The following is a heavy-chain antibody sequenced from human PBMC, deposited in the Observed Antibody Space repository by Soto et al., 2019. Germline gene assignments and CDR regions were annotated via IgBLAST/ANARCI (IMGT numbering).Heavy chain of an antibody. V-gene: IGHV4-59*08. CDR2: IYYSGST. J-gene: IGHJ5*02. CDR3: ARLGDFWSGYPNNWFDP. Sequence: PSETLSLTCTVSGGSISSYYWSWIRQPPGKGLEWIGYIYYSGSTNYNPSLKSRVTISVDTSKNQFSLKLSSVTAADTAVYYCARLGDFWSGYPNNWFDPWGQGTLVTVSS. CDR1: GGSISSYY. D-gene: IGHD3-3*01.